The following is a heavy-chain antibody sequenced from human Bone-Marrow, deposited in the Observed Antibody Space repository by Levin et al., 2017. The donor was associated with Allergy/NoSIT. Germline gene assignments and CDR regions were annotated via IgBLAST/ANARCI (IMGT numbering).Heavy chain of an antibody. CDR1: GFTFGSYE. CDR2: ISAGRSIP. V-gene: IGHV3-48*03. CDR3: ARDPRITGRGGLDY. Sequence: GGSLRLSCAASGFTFGSYEMTWVRQAPGKGLEWVSSISAGRSIPHYADSAKGRFTISRDNAKKTLHLQMNNLTVEDTAVYYCARDPRITGRGGLDYWGQGILVAVSS. D-gene: IGHD1-20*01. J-gene: IGHJ4*02.